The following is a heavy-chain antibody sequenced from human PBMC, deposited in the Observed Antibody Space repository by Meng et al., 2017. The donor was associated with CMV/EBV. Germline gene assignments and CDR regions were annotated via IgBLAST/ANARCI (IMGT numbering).Heavy chain of an antibody. CDR2: IVVGSGNT. J-gene: IGHJ5*02. D-gene: IGHD3-3*01. CDR3: AADLVEASYDFWSGYYGGGWFDP. Sequence: SVKVSCKASGFTFTSSAVQWVRQARGQRLEWIGWIVVGSGNTNYAQKFQERVTITRDMSTSTAYMELSSLRSEDTAVYYCAADLVEASYDFWSGYYGGGWFDPWGQGTLVTVSS. CDR1: GFTFTSSA. V-gene: IGHV1-58*01.